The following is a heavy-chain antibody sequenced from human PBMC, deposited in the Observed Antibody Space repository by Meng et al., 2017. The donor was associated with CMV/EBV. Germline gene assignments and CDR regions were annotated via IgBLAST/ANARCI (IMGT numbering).Heavy chain of an antibody. CDR1: GGSISSGSYY. Sequence: TLSLTCTVSGGSISSGSYYWSWIGQNEGKGVEWIGYIYYSGSTYYNPSLKSRVTISVETAKNQFSLKLSSVTAADTAVYYCARDVYWGQGTLVTVSS. J-gene: IGHJ4*02. CDR2: IYYSGST. V-gene: IGHV4-31*03. CDR3: ARDVY.